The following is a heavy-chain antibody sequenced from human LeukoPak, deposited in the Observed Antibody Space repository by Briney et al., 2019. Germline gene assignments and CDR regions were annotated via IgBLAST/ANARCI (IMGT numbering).Heavy chain of an antibody. Sequence: SETLSLTCTVSGGSTSSDYWSWIRQPPGKGLEWIGEINHSGSTNYNPSLKSRVTISVDTSKNQFSLKLSSVTAADTAVYYCARTMIRQSDAFDIWGQGTMVTVSS. CDR2: INHSGST. V-gene: IGHV4-34*01. D-gene: IGHD3-22*01. J-gene: IGHJ3*02. CDR3: ARTMIRQSDAFDI. CDR1: GGSTSSDY.